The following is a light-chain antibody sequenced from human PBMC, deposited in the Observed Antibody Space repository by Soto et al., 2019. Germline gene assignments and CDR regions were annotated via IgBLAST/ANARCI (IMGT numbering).Light chain of an antibody. CDR1: QTISSW. CDR2: KAS. J-gene: IGKJ5*01. Sequence: DIQMTQSPSTLSGSVGDRVTITCRASQTISSWLAWYQQKPGKAPKLLIYKASKRATGIPARFSGSGSETDFTLTISSLEPEDVGVYYCLHRMNWPLTFGQGTRLEIK. CDR3: LHRMNWPLT. V-gene: IGKV1-5*03.